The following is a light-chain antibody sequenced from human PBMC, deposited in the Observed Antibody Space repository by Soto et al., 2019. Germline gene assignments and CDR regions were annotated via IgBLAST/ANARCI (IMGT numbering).Light chain of an antibody. Sequence: DIVMTQSPLSLPVTPGEPASISCRSSQSLLKSTGYNYLDWYLQKPGQSPQLLIYLGSNRASGVPDRFSGSGSGTDFTLKISRVEAEYFGVYYCMQALQTPPTLVQGTKVDIK. CDR2: LGS. V-gene: IGKV2-28*01. CDR1: QSLLKSTGYNY. CDR3: MQALQTPPT. J-gene: IGKJ1*01.